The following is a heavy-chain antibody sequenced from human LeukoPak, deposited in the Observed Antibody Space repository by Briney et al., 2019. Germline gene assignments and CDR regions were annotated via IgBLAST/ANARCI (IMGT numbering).Heavy chain of an antibody. CDR2: IIPILGIA. D-gene: IGHD3-3*01. CDR3: ARVLDYDFWSGTHNWFDP. Sequence: SVTVSFTASGGTFTIYAISWVRQAPGQGLEWMGRIIPILGIANYAQKFQGRVTITADKSTSTAYMELSSLRSEDTAVYYCARVLDYDFWSGTHNWFDPWGQGTLVTVSS. V-gene: IGHV1-69*04. CDR1: GGTFTIYA. J-gene: IGHJ5*02.